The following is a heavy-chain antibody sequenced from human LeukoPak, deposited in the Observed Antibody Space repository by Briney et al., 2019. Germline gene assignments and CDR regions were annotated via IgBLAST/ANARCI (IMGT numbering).Heavy chain of an antibody. CDR1: GGSISSGGYY. V-gene: IGHV4-31*03. CDR2: IYYSGST. Sequence: SETLSLTCTVSGGSISSGGYYWSWIRQHPGKGLEWIGYIYYSGSTYYNPSLKSRVTISVDTSKNQFSLKLSSVTAADTAVYYCARGPPYIVVVTAIGFFDYWGQGTLVTVSS. J-gene: IGHJ4*02. D-gene: IGHD2-21*02. CDR3: ARGPPYIVVVTAIGFFDY.